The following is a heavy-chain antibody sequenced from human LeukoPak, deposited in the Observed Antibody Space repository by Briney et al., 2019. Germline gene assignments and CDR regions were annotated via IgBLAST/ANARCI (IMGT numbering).Heavy chain of an antibody. V-gene: IGHV1-8*01. Sequence: GASVKVSCKASGYTFTSYDIHWVRQATGQGLDWMGWMNPNSGNTGYAQKFQGRATMTRNTSISTAYMELSSLRSEDTAVYYCARSVSGYSFDPWGQGTLVTVSS. CDR2: MNPNSGNT. CDR1: GYTFTSYD. D-gene: IGHD2-15*01. J-gene: IGHJ5*02. CDR3: ARSVSGYSFDP.